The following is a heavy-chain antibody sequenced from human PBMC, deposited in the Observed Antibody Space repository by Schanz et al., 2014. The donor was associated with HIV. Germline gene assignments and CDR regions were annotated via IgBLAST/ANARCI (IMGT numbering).Heavy chain of an antibody. CDR1: GFTFSHYG. CDR2: ISYDGSNK. J-gene: IGHJ6*02. V-gene: IGHV3-30*19. CDR3: ARGRSGRGALFVGMDV. Sequence: VQLVESGGGVVQPGRSLRLSCAASGFTFSHYGMHWVRQAPGKGLEWVAVISYDGSNKYYADSVKGRFTISRDTAKNSLFLQMNSLRPEDTAVYFCARGRSGRGALFVGMDVWGQGTTVTVSS. D-gene: IGHD3-10*01.